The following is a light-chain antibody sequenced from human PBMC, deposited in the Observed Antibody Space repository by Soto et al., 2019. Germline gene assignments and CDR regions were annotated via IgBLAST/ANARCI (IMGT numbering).Light chain of an antibody. CDR2: GAS. V-gene: IGKV3-15*01. J-gene: IGKJ5*01. Sequence: IWMTHSPASLSASERQGSTLSCGASQSVSNNLAWYQQRPGQAPRLLIYGASTRATGIPARFSGSGSGTDFTLTISRLEPEDFAVYYCQQYGSSPITFGQGTRLAI. CDR3: QQYGSSPIT. CDR1: QSVSNN.